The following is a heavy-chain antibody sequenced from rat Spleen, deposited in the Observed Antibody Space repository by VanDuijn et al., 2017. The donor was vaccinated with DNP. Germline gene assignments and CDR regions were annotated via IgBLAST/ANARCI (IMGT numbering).Heavy chain of an antibody. V-gene: IGHV5S10*01. J-gene: IGHJ3*01. CDR1: GFTFSDYA. CDR2: IIYDGSSI. CDR3: ATSSYYGYDYGFAY. D-gene: IGHD1-7*01. Sequence: EVQLVESGGGLVQPGNSLKLSCAASGFTFSDYAMAWVRQSPKKGLEWVATIIYDGSSIYYRDSVRGRFTISRDNAKRTLYRQMDSLRSEDTATYYCATSSYYGYDYGFAYWGQGTLVTVSS.